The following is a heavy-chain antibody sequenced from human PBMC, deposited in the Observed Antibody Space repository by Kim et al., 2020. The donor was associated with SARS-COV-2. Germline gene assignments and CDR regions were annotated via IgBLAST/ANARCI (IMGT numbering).Heavy chain of an antibody. J-gene: IGHJ5*02. V-gene: IGHV4-39*07. CDR2: IYYSGST. CDR1: GGSISSSSYY. D-gene: IGHD3-10*01. CDR3: ARQTLWFGERVNWFDP. Sequence: SETLSLTCTVSGGSISSSSYYWGWIRQPPGKGLEWIGSIYYSGSTYYNPSLKSRVTISVDTSKNQFSLKLSSVTAADTAVYYCARQTLWFGERVNWFDPWGQGTLVTVSS.